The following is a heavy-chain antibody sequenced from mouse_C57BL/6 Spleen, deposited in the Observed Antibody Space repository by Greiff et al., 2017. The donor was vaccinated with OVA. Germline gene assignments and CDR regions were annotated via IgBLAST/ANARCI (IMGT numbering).Heavy chain of an antibody. CDR3: ARPYGSSPFDY. V-gene: IGHV1-52*01. J-gene: IGHJ2*01. CDR1: GYTFTSYW. Sequence: VQLQQPGAELVRPGSSVKLSCKASGYTFTSYWMHWVKQRPIQGLEWIGNIDPSDSETHYNQKFKDKATLTVDKSSSTAYMQLSSLTSEDSAVYYCARPYGSSPFDYWGQGTTLTVSS. D-gene: IGHD1-1*01. CDR2: IDPSDSET.